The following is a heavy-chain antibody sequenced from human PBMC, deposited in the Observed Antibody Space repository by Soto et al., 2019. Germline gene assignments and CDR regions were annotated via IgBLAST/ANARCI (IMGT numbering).Heavy chain of an antibody. J-gene: IGHJ5*02. D-gene: IGHD2-2*01. Sequence: GGSLRLSCAASGFTFSDYAMSWVRQAPGKGLEWLSLISGTGVPTLYAGTVKGRFSVSRDNSKSTLFLEMNDLRVDDTAKYYCAKLFCSSSSCFFLWVDPWGPGTLVTVSS. CDR2: ISGTGVPT. CDR1: GFTFSDYA. V-gene: IGHV3-23*01. CDR3: AKLFCSSSSCFFLWVDP.